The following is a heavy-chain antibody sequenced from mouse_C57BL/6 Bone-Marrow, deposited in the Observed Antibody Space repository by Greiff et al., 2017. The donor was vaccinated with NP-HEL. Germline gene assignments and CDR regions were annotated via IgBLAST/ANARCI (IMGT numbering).Heavy chain of an antibody. CDR3: ARHHYYGSSFDY. D-gene: IGHD1-1*01. CDR2: IYPGSGST. V-gene: IGHV1-55*01. CDR1: GCTFTSYW. Sequence: VQLQQPGAELVKPGASVKMSCKASGCTFTSYWITWVKQRPGQGLEWIGDIYPGSGSTNYNEKFKSKATLTVDTSSSTAYMQLSSLTSEDSAVYYCARHHYYGSSFDYWGQGTTLTVSS. J-gene: IGHJ2*01.